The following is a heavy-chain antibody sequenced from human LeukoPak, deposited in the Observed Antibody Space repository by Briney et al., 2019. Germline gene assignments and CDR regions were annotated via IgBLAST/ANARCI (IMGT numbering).Heavy chain of an antibody. CDR2: ISSGGSTI. Sequence: RAGESLRLSCAASRFTFSSYSLNWVRQAPGKGLEWVSYISSGGSTIYYADSVKGRFTISRDNARNSLYLQMDSLRDEDTAVYYCARDGYGDYLFDYWGQGTLVTVSS. D-gene: IGHD4-17*01. J-gene: IGHJ4*02. CDR1: RFTFSSYS. CDR3: ARDGYGDYLFDY. V-gene: IGHV3-48*02.